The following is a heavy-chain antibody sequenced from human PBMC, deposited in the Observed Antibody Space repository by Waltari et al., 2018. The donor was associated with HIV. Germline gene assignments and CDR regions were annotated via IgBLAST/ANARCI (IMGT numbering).Heavy chain of an antibody. D-gene: IGHD3-22*01. CDR2: IYRRGTT. J-gene: IGHJ3*02. CDR3: ARDQDYYDSSGYTCYAFDM. Sequence: QVQLQESGPGVVKPSETLSLTCTVSASSISSGYYWGWIRQSPGKGLEWIGSIYRRGTTYYNPSLKSRVTISVNMSKNQFSLKLTSMTAADTALYYCARDQDYYDSSGYTCYAFDMWGPGTMVTVSS. CDR1: ASSISSGYY. V-gene: IGHV4-38-2*02.